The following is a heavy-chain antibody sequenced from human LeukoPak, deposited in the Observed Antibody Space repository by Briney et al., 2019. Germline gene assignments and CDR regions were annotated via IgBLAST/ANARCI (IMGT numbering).Heavy chain of an antibody. CDR3: AREIRMTTVTDAFDI. CDR1: GFTFSSKT. D-gene: IGHD4-11*01. J-gene: IGHJ3*02. CDR2: ISSGSSFI. V-gene: IGHV3-21*06. Sequence: GGSLRLSCAASGFTFSSKTMNWVRQAPGKGLEWVSSISSGSSFIYYADSVKGRFTISRDNAKNSLYLQMNSLRAEDTAVYYCAREIRMTTVTDAFDIWGQGTMVTVSS.